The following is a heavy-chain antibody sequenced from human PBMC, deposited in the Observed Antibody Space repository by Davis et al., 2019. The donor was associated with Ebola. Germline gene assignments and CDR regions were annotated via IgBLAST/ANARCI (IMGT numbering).Heavy chain of an antibody. CDR1: GYSFTSYW. CDR2: IYPGDSDT. D-gene: IGHD6-13*01. CDR3: ARSRRTSSWKPKDAFDI. V-gene: IGHV5-51*01. Sequence: PGGSLRLSCKGSGYSFTSYWIGWVRQMPGKGLEWMGIIYPGDSDTRYSPSFQGQVTISADKSISTAYLQWSSLKASDTAMYYCARSRRTSSWKPKDAFDIWGQGTMVTVSS. J-gene: IGHJ3*02.